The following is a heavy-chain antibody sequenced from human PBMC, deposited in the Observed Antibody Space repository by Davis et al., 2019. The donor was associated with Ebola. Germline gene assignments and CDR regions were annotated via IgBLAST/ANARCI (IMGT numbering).Heavy chain of an antibody. CDR1: GFTFSSYS. J-gene: IGHJ3*02. CDR3: ARKGGYCSSTSCTTAFDI. V-gene: IGHV3-30-3*01. D-gene: IGHD2-2*01. CDR2: ISYDGSNK. Sequence: PGGSLRLSCSASGFTFSSYSMHWVRPAPGKGLEWVAVISYDGSNKYYADSVKGRFTISRDNSKNTLYLQMNSLRAEDTAVYYCARKGGYCSSTSCTTAFDIWGQGTMVTVSS.